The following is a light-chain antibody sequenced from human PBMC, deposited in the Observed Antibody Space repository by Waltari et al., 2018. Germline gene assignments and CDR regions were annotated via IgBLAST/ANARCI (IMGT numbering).Light chain of an antibody. CDR3: ATWEGSQRV. Sequence: QSVVTQPPSASGTPGQRVTISCSGSNFNIGSNSEYWFQQLPGPAPKLPSYDNDPLPSGVPVLFSASKSCTSASLAISALQSGDEADYYCATWEGSQRVFGTGTKVTVL. J-gene: IGLJ1*01. V-gene: IGLV1-44*01. CDR1: NFNIGSNS. CDR2: DND.